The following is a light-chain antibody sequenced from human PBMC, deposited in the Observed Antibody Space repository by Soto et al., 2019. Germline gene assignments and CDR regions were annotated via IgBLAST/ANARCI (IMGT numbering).Light chain of an antibody. CDR3: QQYNNWPRT. V-gene: IGKV3-15*01. Sequence: EIVMTQSPATLSVSPGEGATLSCRASQSISSNLAWYQQKPGQAPRLLIHGASTRATGIPARFSGSGSGTEFTLTISSLQSEDFAVYYCQQYNNWPRTFGQGTKVEIK. CDR1: QSISSN. CDR2: GAS. J-gene: IGKJ1*01.